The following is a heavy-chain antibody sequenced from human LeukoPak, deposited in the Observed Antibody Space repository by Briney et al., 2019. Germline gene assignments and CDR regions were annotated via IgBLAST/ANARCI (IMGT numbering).Heavy chain of an antibody. CDR2: IYPGDSDT. V-gene: IGHV5-51*01. J-gene: IGHJ4*02. D-gene: IGHD5-12*01. CDR3: ARHRDSGYLVGNFGY. CDR1: GYSFTNYW. Sequence: GESLKISCKTSGYSFTNYWIDWVRQMPGKGLEWMGIIYPGDSDTRYSPSFQGQVTISADKSISTAYLQWSSLKASDTAMYYCARHRDSGYLVGNFGYWGQGTLVTVSS.